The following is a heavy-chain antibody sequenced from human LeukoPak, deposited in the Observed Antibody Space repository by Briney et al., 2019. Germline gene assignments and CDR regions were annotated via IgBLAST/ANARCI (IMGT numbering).Heavy chain of an antibody. CDR3: ARDPGAARPIDY. D-gene: IGHD6-6*01. V-gene: IGHV3-21*01. J-gene: IGHJ4*02. CDR1: GFTFTSYS. Sequence: KPGEPLRLSCAASGFTFTSYSMNWVRQAPGKGLEWVSSIDYTTTYIYYADSVKGRFTISRDNAKNSLYLQMNSLRAEDTAVYYCARDPGAARPIDYWGQGTLVTVSS. CDR2: IDYTTTYI.